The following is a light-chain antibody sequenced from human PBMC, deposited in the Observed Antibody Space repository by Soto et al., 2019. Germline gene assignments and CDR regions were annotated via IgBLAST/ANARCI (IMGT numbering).Light chain of an antibody. Sequence: QSVLTQPPSASGSPGQSVTIPCTGTSSDLGGYDYVSWYQHHPGKAPKLIIYEVSERPSGVPDRFSGSKSGNTASLTISGLQVEDEADYYCCSYTTSNTYVFGTGTKV. V-gene: IGLV2-11*01. CDR1: SSDLGGYDY. J-gene: IGLJ1*01. CDR3: CSYTTSNTYV. CDR2: EVS.